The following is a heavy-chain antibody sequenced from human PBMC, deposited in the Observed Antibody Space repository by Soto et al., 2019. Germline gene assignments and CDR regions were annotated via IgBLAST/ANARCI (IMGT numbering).Heavy chain of an antibody. CDR2: VFYSGST. Sequence: SETLSLTCTVSGGSISIYYWSWIRQPPGKGLEWIGHVFYSGSTEYNPSLKSRVTISVDTSKTQFSLKLTSVTAADTAVYYCARDAKKVTWYYGMDVWGQGTTATVSS. D-gene: IGHD2-21*02. CDR1: GGSISIYY. J-gene: IGHJ6*02. CDR3: ARDAKKVTWYYGMDV. V-gene: IGHV4-59*01.